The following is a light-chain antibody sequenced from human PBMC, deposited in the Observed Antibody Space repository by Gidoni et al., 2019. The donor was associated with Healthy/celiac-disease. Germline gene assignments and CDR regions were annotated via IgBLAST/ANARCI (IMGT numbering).Light chain of an antibody. CDR2: KAS. Sequence: DLQITQSPSTLSASVGDSVTITCRASQSISSWLAWYQQKPGKAPKLLIYKASSLESGVPSRFSGSGSGTEFTLTISSLQPDDFATYYCQQYNSYSFGPGTKVDIK. J-gene: IGKJ3*01. V-gene: IGKV1-5*03. CDR3: QQYNSYS. CDR1: QSISSW.